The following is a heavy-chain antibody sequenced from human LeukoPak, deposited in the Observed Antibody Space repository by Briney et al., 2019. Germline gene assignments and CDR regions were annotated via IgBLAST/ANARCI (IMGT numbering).Heavy chain of an antibody. V-gene: IGHV3-30*03. CDR2: ISYDGSNK. Sequence: GGSLRLSCAASGFTFSSYGMHWVRQAPGKGLEWVAVISYDGSNKYYADSVKGRFTISRDNSKNTLYLQMSSLRAEDTAVYYCARDFLRSGKVATITEQQLATGYWGQGTLVTVSS. CDR1: GFTFSSYG. J-gene: IGHJ4*02. CDR3: ARDFLRSGKVATITEQQLATGY. D-gene: IGHD5-12*01.